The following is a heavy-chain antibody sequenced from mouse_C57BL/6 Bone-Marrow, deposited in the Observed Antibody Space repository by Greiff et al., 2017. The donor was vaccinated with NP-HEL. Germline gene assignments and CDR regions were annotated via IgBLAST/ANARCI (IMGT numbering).Heavy chain of an antibody. V-gene: IGHV1-72*01. CDR3: ARSKLLGEVYYGSLDAMDY. Sequence: QVQLQQPGAELVKPGASVKLSCKASGYTFTSYWMHWVKQRPGRGLEWIGRIDPNSGGTKYNEKFKSKATLTVDKPSSTAYMQLSSLTSEDSAVYYCARSKLLGEVYYGSLDAMDYWGQGTSVTVSS. CDR1: GYTFTSYW. CDR2: IDPNSGGT. J-gene: IGHJ4*01. D-gene: IGHD1-1*01.